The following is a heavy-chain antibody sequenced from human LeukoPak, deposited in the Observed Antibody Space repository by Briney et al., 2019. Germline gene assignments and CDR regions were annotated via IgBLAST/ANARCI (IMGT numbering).Heavy chain of an antibody. CDR1: SGSVSNSHYY. CDR2: IFYSGNT. J-gene: IGHJ4*02. D-gene: IGHD3-9*01. CDR3: ARDLSFDWFPYYFDY. Sequence: SETLSLTCTVSSGSVSNSHYYWAWVRQPPGKGLEWLGSIFYSGNTHYNPSLKSPVTISIDTSKNQFSLKVSSVTAADTAIYYCARDLSFDWFPYYFDYWGQGVLVTVSS. V-gene: IGHV4-39*07.